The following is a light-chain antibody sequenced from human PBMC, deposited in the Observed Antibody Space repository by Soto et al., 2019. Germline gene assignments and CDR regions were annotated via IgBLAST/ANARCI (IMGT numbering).Light chain of an antibody. CDR2: GNT. J-gene: IGLJ1*01. V-gene: IGLV1-40*01. CDR3: SSYTSRSTLV. Sequence: QSVLTQPPSVSGAPGQWVTISCTGSGSSLGAGFDVHWYQQLPGTAPKLLIYGNTNRPSGVPDRFSGSKSGNTASLTISGLQAEDEADYYCSSYTSRSTLVFGTGTKVTV. CDR1: GSSLGAGFD.